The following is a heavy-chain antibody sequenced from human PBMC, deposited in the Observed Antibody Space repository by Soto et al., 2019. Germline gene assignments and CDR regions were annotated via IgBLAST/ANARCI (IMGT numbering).Heavy chain of an antibody. Sequence: NPGGCLGLSCSASGVLFSNAGVNWVSPTPGRGLEWVGRIKRKSDGETTDYAAHVRDRFTISRDDSTSTLYLQVNSLKIEDRAVYYCNTVFYDSGGNPDHWGQGTLVTVSS. CDR2: IKRKSDGETT. J-gene: IGHJ5*02. V-gene: IGHV3-15*07. D-gene: IGHD2-15*01. CDR3: NTVFYDSGGNPDH. CDR1: GVLFSNAG.